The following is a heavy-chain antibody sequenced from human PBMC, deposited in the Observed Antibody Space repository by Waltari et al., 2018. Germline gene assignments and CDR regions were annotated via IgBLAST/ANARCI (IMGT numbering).Heavy chain of an antibody. V-gene: IGHV3-9*01. CDR1: GFTFDDYA. Sequence: EVQLVESGGGLVQPGRSLRLSCAASGFTFDDYAMHWVRQAPGKGLEGVSGISWNSCSIGYADSVKGRFTISRDNAKNSLYLQMNSLRAEDTALYYCAKDMMDFEDIVGEHGMDVWGQGTTVTVSS. J-gene: IGHJ6*02. CDR2: ISWNSCSI. CDR3: AKDMMDFEDIVGEHGMDV. D-gene: IGHD2-15*01.